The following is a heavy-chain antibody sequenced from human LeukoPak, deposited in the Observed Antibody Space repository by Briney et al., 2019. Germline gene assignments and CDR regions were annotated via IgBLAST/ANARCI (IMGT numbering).Heavy chain of an antibody. J-gene: IGHJ6*02. V-gene: IGHV3-74*01. CDR3: ARGQRGTYALDV. D-gene: IGHD1-7*01. CDR2: INTDGSNA. Sequence: PGGSLRLSCAASRFTFSKYWMHWVRQAPGKGLAWVSHINTDGSNADYADSVKGRFTFSRDNGKNTLYLQINSLRAEDTAVYYCARGQRGTYALDVWGQGTTVIVSS. CDR1: RFTFSKYW.